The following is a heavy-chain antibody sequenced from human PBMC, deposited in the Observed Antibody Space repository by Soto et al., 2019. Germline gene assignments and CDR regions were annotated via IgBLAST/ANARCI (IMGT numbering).Heavy chain of an antibody. Sequence: EVQLVESGGGLVKPGGSLRLSCAASGFTFSNAWMSWVRQAPGKGLEWVGRIKSKTDGGTTDYAAPVKGRFTISRDDSKNTLYLQMNSLKTEDTAVYYCTTRWGGGYSYGQFDYWGQGTLVTVSS. CDR3: TTRWGGGYSYGQFDY. D-gene: IGHD5-18*01. J-gene: IGHJ4*02. CDR1: GFTFSNAW. CDR2: IKSKTDGGTT. V-gene: IGHV3-15*01.